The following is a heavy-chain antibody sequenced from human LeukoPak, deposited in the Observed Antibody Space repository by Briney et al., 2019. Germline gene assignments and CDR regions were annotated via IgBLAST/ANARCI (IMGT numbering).Heavy chain of an antibody. D-gene: IGHD5-18*01. CDR3: AKDRGYSYGYFDY. CDR2: KSYDGSNK. V-gene: IGHV3-30*18. Sequence: PGGSLRLSCAASGFTFSSYGMHWVRQAPGKGLEWVAVKSYDGSNKYYADSVKGRFTISRDNSKNTLYLQMNSLRAEDTAEYYCAKDRGYSYGYFDYWGQGTLVTVSS. J-gene: IGHJ4*02. CDR1: GFTFSSYG.